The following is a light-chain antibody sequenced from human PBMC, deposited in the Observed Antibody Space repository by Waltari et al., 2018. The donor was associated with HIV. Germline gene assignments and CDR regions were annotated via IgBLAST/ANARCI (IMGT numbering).Light chain of an antibody. CDR2: EVN. J-gene: IGLJ3*02. V-gene: IGLV2-23*02. CDR3: CSFARSSTWV. CDR1: SSNIGSYNL. Sequence: QSALTQPASVSGSPGQSITISCTGTSSNIGSYNLVSWYQQHPGKAPKLMVYEVNKRPSGISKRFSGSKSGNTASLTSSGLQAEDEADYYCCSFARSSTWVFGGGTKLSVL.